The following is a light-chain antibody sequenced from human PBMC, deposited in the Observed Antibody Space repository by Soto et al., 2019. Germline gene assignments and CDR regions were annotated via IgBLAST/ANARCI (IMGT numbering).Light chain of an antibody. J-gene: IGKJ1*01. CDR3: QQYNNWLWT. CDR1: QSVSSN. CDR2: GAS. V-gene: IGKV3-15*01. Sequence: EIVMTQSPATLSVSPGERATLSCRARQSVSSNLAWYQQKPGQAPRRLIYGASTRATGIPARFSGSGSGTEFTLTLSSLQSEDFAVYYCQQYNNWLWTFGQGTKVDIK.